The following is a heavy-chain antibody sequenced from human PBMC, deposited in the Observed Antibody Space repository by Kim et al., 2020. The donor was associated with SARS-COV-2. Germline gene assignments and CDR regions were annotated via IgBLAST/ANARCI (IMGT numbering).Heavy chain of an antibody. Sequence: SVKVSCKASGGTFSSYAISWVRQAPGQGLEWMGRIIPILGIANYAQKFQGRVTITADKSTSTAYMELSSLRSEDTAVYYCARDGTGKRAVAGNSHYYYYGMDVWGQGTTVTVSS. CDR3: ARDGTGKRAVAGNSHYYYYGMDV. V-gene: IGHV1-69*04. J-gene: IGHJ6*02. CDR1: GGTFSSYA. D-gene: IGHD6-19*01. CDR2: IIPILGIA.